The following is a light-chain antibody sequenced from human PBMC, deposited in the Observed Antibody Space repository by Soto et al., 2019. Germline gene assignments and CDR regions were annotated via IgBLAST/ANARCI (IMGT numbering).Light chain of an antibody. CDR3: QQYDYWPIT. CDR2: GAS. Sequence: EIVMTQSPATLSVSPGERATLSCRASQSISSKLAWYQQKPGQAPRLLIYGASTRATGIPVRFSGSGSGTDFTLTITRLEPEDFALYYCQQYDYWPITFGQGTRLEI. J-gene: IGKJ5*01. V-gene: IGKV3-15*01. CDR1: QSISSK.